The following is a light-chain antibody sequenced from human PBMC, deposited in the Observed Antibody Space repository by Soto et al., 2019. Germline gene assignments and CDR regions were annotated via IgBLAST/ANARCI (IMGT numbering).Light chain of an antibody. V-gene: IGKV3-20*01. CDR3: QQYSSSPPEFT. CDR1: QSVNSNY. CDR2: GAS. J-gene: IGKJ3*01. Sequence: EIVLTQSPGTLSVSPGERVTLSCRASQSVNSNYLAGYQQRPGQAPRLLIFGASYRATGIPDRFSGSGSGTDFTLTISRLEPEDFAVYYCQQYSSSPPEFTFGPGTRVDSK.